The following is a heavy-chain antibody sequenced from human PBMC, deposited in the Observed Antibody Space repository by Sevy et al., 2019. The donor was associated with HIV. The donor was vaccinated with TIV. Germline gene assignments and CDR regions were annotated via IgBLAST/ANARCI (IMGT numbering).Heavy chain of an antibody. Sequence: GGSLRLSCAASGFTVSSNYMSWVRQAPGKGLEWVSVIYSGGSTYYADSVKGRFTISRDNSKNTLYLQMNSLRAEDTAVYYCARVGPTSRGELDYWCQGTLVTVSS. V-gene: IGHV3-53*01. CDR3: ARVGPTSRGELDY. D-gene: IGHD3-16*01. J-gene: IGHJ4*02. CDR2: IYSGGST. CDR1: GFTVSSNY.